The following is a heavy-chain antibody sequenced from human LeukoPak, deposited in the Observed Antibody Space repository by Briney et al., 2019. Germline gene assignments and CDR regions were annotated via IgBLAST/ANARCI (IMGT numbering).Heavy chain of an antibody. CDR1: GGSISSSSYY. CDR3: ARDTGPLRLGELSSINWFDP. J-gene: IGHJ5*02. CDR2: IYYSGST. D-gene: IGHD3-16*02. V-gene: IGHV4-39*07. Sequence: SETLSHTCTVSGGSISSSSYYWGWIRQPPGKGLEWIGSIYYSGSTYYNPSLKSRVTISVDTSKNQFSLKLSSVTAADTAVYYCARDTGPLRLGELSSINWFDPWGQGTLVTVSS.